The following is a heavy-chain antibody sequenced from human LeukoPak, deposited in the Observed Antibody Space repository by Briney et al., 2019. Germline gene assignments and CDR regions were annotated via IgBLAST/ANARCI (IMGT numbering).Heavy chain of an antibody. J-gene: IGHJ3*02. CDR2: ITGSSSTI. CDR1: GFTFSSYS. V-gene: IGHV3-48*02. CDR3: ARPRGSYYRDAFDI. Sequence: GGSLRLSCAASGFTFSSYSMNWVRQAPGKGLEWVSYITGSSSTIYYADSVKGRFTISRDNAKNSLYLQMNSLRDEDTAVYYCARPRGSYYRDAFDIWGQGTVVIVSS. D-gene: IGHD1-26*01.